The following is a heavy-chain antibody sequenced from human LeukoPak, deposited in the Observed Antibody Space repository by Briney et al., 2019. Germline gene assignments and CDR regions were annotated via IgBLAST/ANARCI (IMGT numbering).Heavy chain of an antibody. CDR2: ISWNNDII. Sequence: PGGSLRLSCAASGFTFDDYAIHWGRQVPGKCLEWVSCISWNNDIIGYADSVKGRFTISRDSAKTSLYLQMNSLRTEDTAVYYCTRSPYHYYMDVWGTGTTVTVSS. CDR1: GFTFDDYA. J-gene: IGHJ6*03. CDR3: TRSPYHYYMDV. D-gene: IGHD2-21*01. V-gene: IGHV3-9*01.